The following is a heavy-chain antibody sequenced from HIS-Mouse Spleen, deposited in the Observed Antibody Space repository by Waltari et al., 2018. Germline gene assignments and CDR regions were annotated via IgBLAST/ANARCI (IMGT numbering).Heavy chain of an antibody. J-gene: IGHJ4*02. CDR1: GFTFSSYG. V-gene: IGHV3-30*18. CDR2: ISYDGSNK. D-gene: IGHD1-26*01. Sequence: QVQLVESGGGVVQPGRSRRLSCAASGFTFSSYGMYWVRQAPGKGREWVAVISYDGSNKYYADSVKGRFTISRDNSKNTLYLQMNSLRAEDTAVYYCAKDRGSQFDYWGQGTLVTVSS. CDR3: AKDRGSQFDY.